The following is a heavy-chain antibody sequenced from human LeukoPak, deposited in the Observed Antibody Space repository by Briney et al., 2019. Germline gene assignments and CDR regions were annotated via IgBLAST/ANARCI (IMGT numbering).Heavy chain of an antibody. CDR1: GYTFTSYY. J-gene: IGHJ4*02. D-gene: IGHD1-7*01. CDR3: ARAGITGTMRPFDY. CDR2: INPNSGGT. Sequence: ASVKVSCKASGYTFTSYYMHWVRQAPGQGLEWMGWINPNSGGTNYAQKFQGRVTMTRDTSISTAYMELSRLRSDDTAVYYCARAGITGTMRPFDYWGQGTLVTVSS. V-gene: IGHV1-2*02.